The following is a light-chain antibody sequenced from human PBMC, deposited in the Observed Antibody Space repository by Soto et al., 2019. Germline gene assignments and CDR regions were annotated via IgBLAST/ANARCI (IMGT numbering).Light chain of an antibody. CDR1: QSVSSSY. V-gene: IGKV3D-20*02. CDR3: QQRHMWPMT. Sequence: EIVLTQSPGTLSLSPGERATLSCRASQSVSSSYLAWYQQKPGQAPRLLIYDAYNRATGIPPRFSGSGSGTDFTLTISSLEPEDSAVYYCQQRHMWPMTFGQGTRLEIK. J-gene: IGKJ5*01. CDR2: DAY.